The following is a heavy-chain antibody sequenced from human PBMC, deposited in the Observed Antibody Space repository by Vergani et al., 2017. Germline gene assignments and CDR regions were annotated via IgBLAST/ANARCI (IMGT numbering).Heavy chain of an antibody. CDR2: MYHSGST. CDR1: GGSMSGYY. J-gene: IGHJ5*02. D-gene: IGHD3-10*01. V-gene: IGHV4-59*01. CDR3: GRVADFYGLGSRLLDL. Sequence: QVRLQESGPGLVKPSETLSLTCSVSGGSMSGYYWSWIRQPPGKELEWIGYMYHSGSTNYNPSLETRSTISGDTSKNQFSLKLNSVTAADTAVYYCGRVADFYGLGSRLLDLWGQGILVTDSS.